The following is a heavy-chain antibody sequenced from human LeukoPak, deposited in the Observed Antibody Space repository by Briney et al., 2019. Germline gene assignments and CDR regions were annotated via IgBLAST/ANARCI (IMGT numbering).Heavy chain of an antibody. CDR1: GFTFSTYG. D-gene: IGHD2-21*02. J-gene: IGHJ4*02. CDR3: AKVTPGSTARKSGLDY. CDR2: MSYDGSNI. V-gene: IGHV3-30*18. Sequence: GRSLRLSCAASGFTFSTYGMHWVRQTPGKGLEWVAVMSYDGSNIYYGDSVKGRFTISRDNSKNTLYLQMNNLRVEDTALYCCAKVTPGSTARKSGLDYWGQGTLVTVSS.